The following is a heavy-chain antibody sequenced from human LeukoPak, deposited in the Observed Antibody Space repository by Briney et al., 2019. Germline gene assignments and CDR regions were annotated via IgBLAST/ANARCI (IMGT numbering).Heavy chain of an antibody. D-gene: IGHD5-18*01. Sequence: GGSLRLSCAASGFTFSSYEMNWVRQAPGKGLEWVSYIISIVSTIYYANSVKGRFTISRDNAKNSLYLQMNSLRAEDTAVYYCAREDTAMVNYYYYGMDVWGQGTTVTVSS. CDR3: AREDTAMVNYYYYGMDV. J-gene: IGHJ6*02. V-gene: IGHV3-48*03. CDR1: GFTFSSYE. CDR2: IISIVSTI.